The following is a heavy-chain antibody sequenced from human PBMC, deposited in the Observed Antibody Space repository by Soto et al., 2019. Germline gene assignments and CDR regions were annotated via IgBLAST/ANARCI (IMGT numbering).Heavy chain of an antibody. CDR2: ISAYNGNT. CDR1: GYTFTSYG. V-gene: IGHV1-18*01. J-gene: IGHJ4*02. CDR3: ARDPYDFWSGYYSHSADY. Sequence: ASVKVSCKASGYTFTSYGISWVRQAPGQGLEWMGWISAYNGNTNYAQKLQGRVTMTTDTSTSTAYIELRSLRSDDTAVYYCARDPYDFWSGYYSHSADYWGQGTLVTVSS. D-gene: IGHD3-3*01.